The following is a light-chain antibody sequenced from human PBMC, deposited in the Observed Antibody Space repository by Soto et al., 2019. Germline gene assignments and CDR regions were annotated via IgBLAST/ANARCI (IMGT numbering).Light chain of an antibody. J-gene: IGKJ4*01. V-gene: IGKV3-20*01. CDR1: QSLSSSQ. Sequence: EIVLTQSPGTLSFSPGERCSLSCRSSQSLSSSQLAWYQQKPGQAPRLLIHDASNRATGIPDRFSGSGSGTDFTLTISRLQPEDVATYYCQNYKSVPFTFGGGTKVDIK. CDR3: QNYKSVPFT. CDR2: DAS.